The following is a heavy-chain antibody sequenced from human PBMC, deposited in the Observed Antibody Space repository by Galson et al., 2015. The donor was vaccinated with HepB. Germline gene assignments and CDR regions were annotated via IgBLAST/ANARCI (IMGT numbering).Heavy chain of an antibody. D-gene: IGHD1-14*01. CDR1: GFTFSDYY. CDR3: ARRVGNSRAFDY. CDR2: ISSSASTI. J-gene: IGHJ4*02. Sequence: SLRLSCAASGFTFSDYYMSWIRQAPGKGLEWVSYISSSASTIYYADSVKGRFTISRDNANNSLYLQMNSLRAEDTALYYYARRVGNSRAFDYWGQGTLVTVS. V-gene: IGHV3-11*01.